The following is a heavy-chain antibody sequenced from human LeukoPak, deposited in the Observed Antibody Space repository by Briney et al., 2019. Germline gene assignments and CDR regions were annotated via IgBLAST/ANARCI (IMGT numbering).Heavy chain of an antibody. J-gene: IGHJ6*03. CDR3: ARRIYYMDV. CDR1: GGSFSGYY. CDR2: IYYSGST. Sequence: PSETLSLTCAVYGGSFSGYYWSWVRQPPGKRLEWIGSIYYSGSTYYNPSLKSRVTISVDTSKNQFSLKLSSVTAADTAVYYCARRIYYMDVWGKGTTVTVSS. V-gene: IGHV4-34*01.